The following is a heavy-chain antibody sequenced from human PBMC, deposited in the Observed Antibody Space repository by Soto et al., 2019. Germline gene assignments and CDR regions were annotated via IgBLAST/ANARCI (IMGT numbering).Heavy chain of an antibody. Sequence: SVKVSCKASGGTFSSYAISWVRQAPGQGLEWMGGIIPIFGTANYAQKFQGRVTITADESTSTAYMELSSLRSEDTAVYYCASHYDSSGYYYRGLDYWGQGTLVTVSS. CDR1: GGTFSSYA. J-gene: IGHJ4*02. CDR3: ASHYDSSGYYYRGLDY. V-gene: IGHV1-69*13. CDR2: IIPIFGTA. D-gene: IGHD3-22*01.